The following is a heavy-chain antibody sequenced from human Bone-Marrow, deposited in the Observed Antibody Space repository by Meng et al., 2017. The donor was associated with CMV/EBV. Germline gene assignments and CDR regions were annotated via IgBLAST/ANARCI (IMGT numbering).Heavy chain of an antibody. J-gene: IGHJ6*02. V-gene: IGHV3-21*01. D-gene: IGHD2-2*01. CDR2: ISSSSSYI. Sequence: GESLKISCAASGFTFSSYTMNWVRQAPGKGLGWVSSISSSSSYIYYADSVKGRFTISRDNAKNSLYLQMNSLRAEDTAVYYCARDLVGYCSSSSCYGSYYYYGMDVWGQGATVTVSS. CDR1: GFTFSSYT. CDR3: ARDLVGYCSSSSCYGSYYYYGMDV.